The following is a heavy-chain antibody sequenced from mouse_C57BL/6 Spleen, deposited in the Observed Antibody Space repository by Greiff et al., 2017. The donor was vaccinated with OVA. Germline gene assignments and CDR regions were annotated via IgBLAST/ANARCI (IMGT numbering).Heavy chain of an antibody. V-gene: IGHV1-39*01. CDR3: ARSRGNWALGDY. D-gene: IGHD4-1*01. CDR1: GYSFTDYN. J-gene: IGHJ4*01. Sequence: EVKLMESGPELVKPGASVKISCKASGYSFTDYNMNWVKQSHGKSLEWIGVINPNYGTTSYNQKFKGKATLTVDQSSSTAYMQLNSLTSEDSAVYYCARSRGNWALGDYWGQGTSVTVSS. CDR2: INPNYGTT.